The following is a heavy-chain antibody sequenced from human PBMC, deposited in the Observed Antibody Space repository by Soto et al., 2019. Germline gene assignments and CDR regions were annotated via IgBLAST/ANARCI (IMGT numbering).Heavy chain of an antibody. CDR2: ISAYNGNT. V-gene: IGHV1-18*04. Sequence: VASVTVSCKASGYTFTSYGISWVRQAPGQGLEWMGWISAYNGNTNYAQKLQGRVTMTTDTSTSTAYMELRSLRSDDTAVYYCASLRGYSSGWYSARSYYYGMDVWGQGTTVTVSS. CDR1: GYTFTSYG. CDR3: ASLRGYSSGWYSARSYYYGMDV. J-gene: IGHJ6*02. D-gene: IGHD6-19*01.